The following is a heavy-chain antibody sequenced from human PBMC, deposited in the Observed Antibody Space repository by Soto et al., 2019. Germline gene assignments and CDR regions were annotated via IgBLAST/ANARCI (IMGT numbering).Heavy chain of an antibody. CDR3: ARVLINRRYYYGMDV. J-gene: IGHJ6*02. Sequence: SETLSLTCTVSGGSISSYYWSWIRQPPGKGLEWIGDIYYSGSTNYNPSLKSRVTISVDTSKNQFSLKLSSVTAADTAVYYCARVLINRRYYYGMDVWGQGTTVTVSS. D-gene: IGHD2-21*01. V-gene: IGHV4-59*01. CDR2: IYYSGST. CDR1: GGSISSYY.